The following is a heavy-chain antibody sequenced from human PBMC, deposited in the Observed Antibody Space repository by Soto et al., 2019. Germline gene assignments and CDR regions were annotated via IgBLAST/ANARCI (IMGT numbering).Heavy chain of an antibody. J-gene: IGHJ3*02. Sequence: EVQLVESGGGLVQPGTSLRLSCAASGFTFDDYAMHWVRQAPGKGLEWVSGISWNSGSIGYADSVKGRFTISRDNAKNFLYLQMNSLRAEDTALDYCANGDWGYGAFDIWGQGTIVIVSS. CDR3: ANGDWGYGAFDI. V-gene: IGHV3-9*01. D-gene: IGHD7-27*01. CDR2: ISWNSGSI. CDR1: GFTFDDYA.